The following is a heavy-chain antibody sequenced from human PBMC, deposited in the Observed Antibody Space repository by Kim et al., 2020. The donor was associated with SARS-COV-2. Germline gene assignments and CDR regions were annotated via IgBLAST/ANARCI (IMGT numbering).Heavy chain of an antibody. CDR2: IYHSGST. J-gene: IGHJ4*02. CDR1: GGSISSGGYS. CDR3: ARADFHLDY. V-gene: IGHV4-30-2*01. Sequence: SETLSLTCAVSGGSISSGGYSWSWIRQPPGKGLEWIGYIYHSGSTYYNPSLKSRVTISVDRSKNQFSLKLSSVTAADTAVYYCARADFHLDYLGQGTLVT.